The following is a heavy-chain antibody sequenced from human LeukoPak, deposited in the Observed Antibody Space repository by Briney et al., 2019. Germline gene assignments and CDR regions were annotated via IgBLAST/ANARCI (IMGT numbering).Heavy chain of an antibody. D-gene: IGHD3-22*01. Sequence: PSETLSLTCVVSAYSFSSSDWWGWIRQPPGKGLEWIGHIDYSGSAYYNPSLKSRVTASIDTSNNQFSLKLSSVTAVDTAVYYCARYDNSDYYAFDYWGQGTLVTVSS. CDR1: AYSFSSSDW. CDR2: IDYSGSA. CDR3: ARYDNSDYYAFDY. V-gene: IGHV4-28*01. J-gene: IGHJ4*02.